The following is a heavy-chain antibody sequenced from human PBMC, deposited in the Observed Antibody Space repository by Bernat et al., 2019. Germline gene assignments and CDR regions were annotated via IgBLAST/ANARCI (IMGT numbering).Heavy chain of an antibody. CDR3: ARDRAAAGLKDYYYYYGMDV. D-gene: IGHD6-13*01. CDR1: GYTFTREG. J-gene: IGHJ6*02. Sequence: GQLVQSGAEVKKRGGGGKGAGKASGYTFTREGRRGARQAPGQGLEWMGWISAYNGNTNYAQKLQGIVTMNTDTSTSTAYMELRSLRCDGTAVYYCARDRAAAGLKDYYYYYGMDVWGQGTTVTVSS. CDR2: ISAYNGNT. V-gene: IGHV1-18*01.